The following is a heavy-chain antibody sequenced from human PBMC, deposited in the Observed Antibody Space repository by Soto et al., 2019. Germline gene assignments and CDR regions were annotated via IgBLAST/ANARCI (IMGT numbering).Heavy chain of an antibody. CDR1: GFTFSSYW. V-gene: IGHV3-74*01. CDR3: ARDPPQYCSGGSCYGYYYGMDV. CDR2: INSDGSST. Sequence: EVQLVESGGGLVQPGGSLRLSCAASGFTFSSYWMHWVRQAPGKGLVWVSRINSDGSSTSYADSVKGRFTISRDNAKNTLYLQMNRLRAEDTAVYYCARDPPQYCSGGSCYGYYYGMDVWGQGTTVTVSS. D-gene: IGHD2-15*01. J-gene: IGHJ6*02.